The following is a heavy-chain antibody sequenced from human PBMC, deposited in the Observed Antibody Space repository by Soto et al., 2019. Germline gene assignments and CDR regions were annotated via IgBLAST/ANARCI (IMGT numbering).Heavy chain of an antibody. CDR2: IKGSHAGGTT. V-gene: IGHV3-15*01. CDR3: ATEGGYPGSNFYGAY. D-gene: IGHD1-26*01. CDR1: GFTFTKAY. Sequence: EVQLVESGGGLVEPGGSIRLSCVASGFTFTKAYMTWVRQAPGKGLEWVGRIKGSHAGGTTDYATSVKGRLTISRDDSKNTLYLQMNRLKTEDPSVYYCATEGGYPGSNFYGAYWGQGTLVTVSS. J-gene: IGHJ4*02.